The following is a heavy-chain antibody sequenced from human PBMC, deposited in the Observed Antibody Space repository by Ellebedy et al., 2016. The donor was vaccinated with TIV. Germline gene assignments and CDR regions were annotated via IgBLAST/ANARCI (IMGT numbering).Heavy chain of an antibody. J-gene: IGHJ4*02. Sequence: AASVKVSCKTSGGTFSSYAISWVRQVPGQGLEWMGGIIPIFGTVNYAQKFQGRVTITADKSTTTAYMELSSLTSEDTAVYYCAKNEGWSAWYTNKSDYWGQGTLVTVSS. CDR2: IIPIFGTV. D-gene: IGHD6-19*01. CDR3: AKNEGWSAWYTNKSDY. CDR1: GGTFSSYA. V-gene: IGHV1-69*06.